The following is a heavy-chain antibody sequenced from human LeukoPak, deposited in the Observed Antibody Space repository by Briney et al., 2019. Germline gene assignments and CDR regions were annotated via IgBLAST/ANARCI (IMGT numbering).Heavy chain of an antibody. Sequence: SETLSLTCAVYGGSFSGYYWSWIRQPAGKALEWIGRIYTSGSTSYNPSLKSRITISVDTSKNQFSLKLSSVTAADTAVYYCARDQTNYRWFDPWGQGTLVIVSS. CDR3: ARDQTNYRWFDP. CDR2: IYTSGST. CDR1: GGSFSGYY. J-gene: IGHJ5*02. V-gene: IGHV4-4*07. D-gene: IGHD4/OR15-4a*01.